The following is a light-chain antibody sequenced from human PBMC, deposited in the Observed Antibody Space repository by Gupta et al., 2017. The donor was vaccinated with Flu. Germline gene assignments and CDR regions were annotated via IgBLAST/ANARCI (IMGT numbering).Light chain of an antibody. V-gene: IGKV3-11*01. CDR1: QSVGSY. CDR2: DAS. CDR3: QQRSNWPPSLA. J-gene: IGKJ4*01. Sequence: DIVLTQSPATLSLSPGERATLSCRASQSVGSYLAWYQQKPGQAPRFLIFDASNRATGIPARFSGSGSGTDFTLTRSSLEPEDFAVYYCQQRSNWPPSLAFGGGTKVEIK.